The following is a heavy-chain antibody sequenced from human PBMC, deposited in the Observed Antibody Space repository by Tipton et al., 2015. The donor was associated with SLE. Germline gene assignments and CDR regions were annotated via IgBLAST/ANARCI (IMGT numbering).Heavy chain of an antibody. CDR3: AGESLATHALDI. CDR1: GIKFSYYY. CDR2: ISSSGSAK. D-gene: IGHD5-24*01. Sequence: SLRLSCQASGIKFSYYYMNWIRQAPGRGLEWVSYISSSGSAKSYADPVKGRFTISRDDVDNSLYLEMNSLRADDTAIYYCAGESLATHALDIWGQGTMVTVSS. V-gene: IGHV3-11*04. J-gene: IGHJ3*02.